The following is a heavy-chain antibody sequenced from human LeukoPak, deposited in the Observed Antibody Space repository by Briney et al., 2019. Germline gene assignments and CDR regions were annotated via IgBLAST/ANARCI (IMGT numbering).Heavy chain of an antibody. CDR3: ARRRGRGVYSSSRNPRMGYYSRDV. Sequence: ASVKVSCKASGYTFSSYGISWVRQAPGQGLEWMGWISAYNGNTNYAQKIQGRVTLTRNTSISTAYLELSSLGSEDTAVYYCARRRGRGVYSSSRNPRMGYYSRDVWGKGTTVTVSS. J-gene: IGHJ6*03. CDR1: GYTFSSYG. CDR2: ISAYNGNT. D-gene: IGHD6-13*01. V-gene: IGHV1-18*01.